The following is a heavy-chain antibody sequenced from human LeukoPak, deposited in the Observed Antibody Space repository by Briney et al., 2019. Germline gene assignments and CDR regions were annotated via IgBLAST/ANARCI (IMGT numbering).Heavy chain of an antibody. CDR2: ISSSSSYI. Sequence: GGSLRLSCAASGFTFSSYSMNWVRQAPGKGLEWVSSISSSSSYIYYADSVKGRFTISRDNAKNSLYLQMNSLRAEDTAVYYCAKIASGYSSGWLYYFDYWGQGTLVTVSS. CDR3: AKIASGYSSGWLYYFDY. D-gene: IGHD6-19*01. V-gene: IGHV3-21*01. CDR1: GFTFSSYS. J-gene: IGHJ4*02.